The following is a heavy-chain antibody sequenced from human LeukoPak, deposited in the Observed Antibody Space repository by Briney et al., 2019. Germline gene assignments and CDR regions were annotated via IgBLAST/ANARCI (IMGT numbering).Heavy chain of an antibody. CDR1: GGTFSSYT. V-gene: IGHV1-69*01. CDR2: NIPIFGTA. CDR3: ARGGPNQIKYYFDY. D-gene: IGHD1-14*01. Sequence: ASVKVSCKASGGTFSSYTIHWVRQAPGQGLEWMGGNIPIFGTANYAQKFQGRVTITADESTSTAYMELSSLRSEDTAVYYCARGGPNQIKYYFDYWGQGTLVTVSS. J-gene: IGHJ4*02.